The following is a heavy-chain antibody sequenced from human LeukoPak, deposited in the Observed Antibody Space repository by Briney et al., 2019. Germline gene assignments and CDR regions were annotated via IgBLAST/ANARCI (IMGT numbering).Heavy chain of an antibody. V-gene: IGHV4-59*08. D-gene: IGHD6-19*01. CDR2: IYYTGKN. Sequence: SETLSFTCAVSGGSINSHYWGWIPQPPGKGLKWIGDIYYTGKNNYNPSLKSRVTISLDTSKNHLSLNLTSVVAADTAIYYCVRRDTGWNYFDYWGEGILDTVSS. CDR1: GGSINSHY. CDR3: VRRDTGWNYFDY. J-gene: IGHJ4*02.